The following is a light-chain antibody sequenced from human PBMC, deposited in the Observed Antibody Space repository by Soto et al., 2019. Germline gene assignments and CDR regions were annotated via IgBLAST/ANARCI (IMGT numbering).Light chain of an antibody. V-gene: IGKV3-20*01. Sequence: EIVLTQSPGTLSLSPGERATLSCRASQSVSSSYLAWYQQKPGQAPRLLIYGASSRATGIPDRFSGSGSGTDFTLTISRLEPEDFAVYYCQQYDSSPPYTVGQGTKLEIK. CDR1: QSVSSSY. CDR3: QQYDSSPPYT. CDR2: GAS. J-gene: IGKJ2*01.